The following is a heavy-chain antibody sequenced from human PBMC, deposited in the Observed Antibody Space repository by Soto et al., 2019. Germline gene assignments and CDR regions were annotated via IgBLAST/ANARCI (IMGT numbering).Heavy chain of an antibody. V-gene: IGHV1-18*01. J-gene: IGHJ6*01. CDR2: ISIYNGNI. CDR3: ARDDFGGALFYSYGLDV. D-gene: IGHD3-3*01. Sequence: ASVKVSCKPSGDTFTSYAISWVRQAPGQGLECMGRISIYNGNIDYAKKFQGRVTLTRDTSTNTAYMEVRSMRSDGTAVYYCARDDFGGALFYSYGLDVW. CDR1: GDTFTSYA.